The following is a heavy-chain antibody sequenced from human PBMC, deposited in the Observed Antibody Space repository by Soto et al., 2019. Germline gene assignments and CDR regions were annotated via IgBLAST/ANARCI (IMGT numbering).Heavy chain of an antibody. CDR1: GVTFSCYT. CDR3: ARVFSELEDDAFDI. J-gene: IGHJ3*02. D-gene: IGHD1-1*01. V-gene: IGHV1-69*02. Sequence: GISAEVSCKECGVTFSCYTISSVRQAHGQGLEWMGRIIPILGIANYAQKFQGRVTITADKSTSTAYMELSSLRSEDTAVYYCARVFSELEDDAFDIWGQGTIVTVTS. CDR2: IIPILGIA.